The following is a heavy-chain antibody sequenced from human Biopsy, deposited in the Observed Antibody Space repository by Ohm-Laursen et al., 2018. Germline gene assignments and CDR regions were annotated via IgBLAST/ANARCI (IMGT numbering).Heavy chain of an antibody. J-gene: IGHJ5*02. D-gene: IGHD6-6*01. CDR3: AKYDYSSSPRRYFDP. V-gene: IGHV3-23*01. Sequence: SLRLSCAASGFTFSDNAMSWVRQAPGKGLEWVSAIRVSGVSTYYTDSVKGRFTISRDNSKNTLSLQMNSLRAEDTAVYYRAKYDYSSSPRRYFDPWGQGTLVTVSS. CDR1: GFTFSDNA. CDR2: IRVSGVST.